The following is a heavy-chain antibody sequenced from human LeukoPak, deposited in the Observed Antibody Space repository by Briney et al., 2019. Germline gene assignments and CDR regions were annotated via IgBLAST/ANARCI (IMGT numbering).Heavy chain of an antibody. D-gene: IGHD3-3*01. Sequence: SVKVSCKASGGTFSSYAISWVRQAPGQGLEWMGRIIPIFGTANYAQKFQGRVTITTDESTSTAYMELSSLRSEDTAVYYCARDQEGFGVVIIPRYFDYWGQGTLVTVSS. J-gene: IGHJ4*02. V-gene: IGHV1-69*05. CDR3: ARDQEGFGVVIIPRYFDY. CDR2: IIPIFGTA. CDR1: GGTFSSYA.